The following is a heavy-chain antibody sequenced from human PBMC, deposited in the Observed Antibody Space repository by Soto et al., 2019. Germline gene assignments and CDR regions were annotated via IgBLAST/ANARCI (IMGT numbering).Heavy chain of an antibody. J-gene: IGHJ4*02. CDR3: ARGRTLRY. CDR2: ITHSGST. V-gene: IGHV4-34*02. CDR1: GGSFSGYY. Sequence: QVQPQQWGAGLLKPSETLSLTCAVYGGSFSGYYWSWIRQSPGKGLEWIGEITHSGSTNYNSSLKSRVTISVDTSKNQFSLKLSSVTAADTAVYYCARGRTLRYWGQGTLVTVSS.